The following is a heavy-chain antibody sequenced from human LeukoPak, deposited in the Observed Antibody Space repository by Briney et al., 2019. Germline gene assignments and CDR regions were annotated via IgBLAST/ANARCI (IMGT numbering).Heavy chain of an antibody. CDR1: GGTFSSYA. Sequence: SVKVSCKTSGGTFSSYAISWVRQAPGQGLEWMGGIIPIFGTANYAQKFQGRVTITTDESTSTAYMELSSLRSEDTAVYYCARDRRTMVRGVGAFDIWGQGTMVTVSS. J-gene: IGHJ3*02. D-gene: IGHD3-10*01. V-gene: IGHV1-69*05. CDR3: ARDRRTMVRGVGAFDI. CDR2: IIPIFGTA.